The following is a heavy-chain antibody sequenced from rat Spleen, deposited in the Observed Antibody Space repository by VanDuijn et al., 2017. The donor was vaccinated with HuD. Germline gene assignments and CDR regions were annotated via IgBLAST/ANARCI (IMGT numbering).Heavy chain of an antibody. CDR3: ARGNWERVYFDY. J-gene: IGHJ2*01. CDR1: GYSITSNY. CDR2: INSAGST. Sequence: EVQLQESGPGLVKPSQSLSLTCSVTGYSITSNYWGWIRKFPGNKLEWMGYINSAGSTNYNPSLKSRISITRDTSKNQFFLQVNSVTTEDTATYYCARGNWERVYFDYWGQGVMVTVSS. V-gene: IGHV3-3*01. D-gene: IGHD5-1*01.